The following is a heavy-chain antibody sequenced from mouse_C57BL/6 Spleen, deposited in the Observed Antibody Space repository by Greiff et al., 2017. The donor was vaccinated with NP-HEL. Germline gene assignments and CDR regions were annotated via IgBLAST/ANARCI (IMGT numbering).Heavy chain of an antibody. J-gene: IGHJ4*01. CDR3: ARAHYYGSSYDAMDY. Sequence: EVQLQQSGPELVKPGASVKIPCKASGYTFTDYNMDWVKQSHGKSLEWIGDINPNNGGTIYNQKFKGKATLTVDKSSSTAFMELRRLTSEDTAVYYGARAHYYGSSYDAMDYLGQGTSVTVSS. CDR1: GYTFTDYN. V-gene: IGHV1-18*01. CDR2: INPNNGGT. D-gene: IGHD1-1*01.